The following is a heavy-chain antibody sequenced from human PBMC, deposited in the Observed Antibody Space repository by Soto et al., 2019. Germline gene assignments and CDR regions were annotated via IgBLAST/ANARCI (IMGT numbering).Heavy chain of an antibody. CDR2: IYPRDSDT. D-gene: IGHD6-19*01. J-gene: IGHJ4*02. CDR3: ARQHPLDSRVWYT. Sequence: ESLKISCKVSGYSLTGFWIGWVRQIPGKGLEWLGSIYPRDSDTRYSPSFQGQVTISADKSLSTAYLQWNSLQASDTAIYYCARQHPLDSRVWYTWGQGTLVTVSS. V-gene: IGHV5-51*01. CDR1: GYSLTGFW.